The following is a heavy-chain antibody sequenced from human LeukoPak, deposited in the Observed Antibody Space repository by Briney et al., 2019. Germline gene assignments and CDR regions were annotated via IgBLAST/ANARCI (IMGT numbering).Heavy chain of an antibody. Sequence: SETLSLTCTVSGGTISSYYWNWIRQPPGKGLKWIGYIHSSGSTKYNPSLTSRVTISVDTSKNQFSLKLSSVTAADRAVYYCARWYSSGWAFDYWGQGTLVTVSS. V-gene: IGHV4-59*08. CDR1: GGTISSYY. CDR3: ARWYSSGWAFDY. D-gene: IGHD6-19*01. CDR2: IHSSGST. J-gene: IGHJ4*02.